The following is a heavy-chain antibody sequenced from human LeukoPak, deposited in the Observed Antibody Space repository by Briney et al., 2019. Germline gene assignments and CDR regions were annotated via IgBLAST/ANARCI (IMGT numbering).Heavy chain of an antibody. CDR1: GGYISSYS. D-gene: IGHD6-13*01. V-gene: IGHV4-39*01. J-gene: IGHJ4*02. CDR2: IYYSGST. CDR3: ARHIAAAGPSGVDY. Sequence: SETLSLTCTVSGGYISSYSWGWIRQPPGKGLEWIGSIYYSGSTYYNPSLKSRVTISVDTSKNQFSLKLSSVTAADTAVYYCARHIAAAGPSGVDYWGQGTLVTVSS.